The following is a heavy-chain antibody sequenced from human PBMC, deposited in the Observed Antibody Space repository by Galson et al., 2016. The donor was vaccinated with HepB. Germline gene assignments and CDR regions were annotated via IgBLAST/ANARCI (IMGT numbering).Heavy chain of an antibody. CDR3: ARGAGAGY. V-gene: IGHV3-7*03. J-gene: IGHJ4*02. CDR1: GFTFSNHW. Sequence: SLRLSCAASGFTFSNHWMTWVRQAPGKGLEWVANIKQDGGEKYYVDSVKGRFTISRDNAKNSLYLQMSNLRAEDTAVYYGARGAGAGYWGQGTLVTVSS. D-gene: IGHD3-10*01. CDR2: IKQDGGEK.